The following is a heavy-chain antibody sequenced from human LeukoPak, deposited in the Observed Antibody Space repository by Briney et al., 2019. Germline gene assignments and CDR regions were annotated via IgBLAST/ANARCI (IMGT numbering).Heavy chain of an antibody. CDR1: GFTFDDYA. CDR3: ARVSFGTADCSSTSCLHFDY. J-gene: IGHJ4*02. Sequence: PGRSLRLSCAASGFTFDDYAMHWVRQAPGKGLEWVSGISWNSGSMAYADSVKGRFTISRDNAKNSLYLQMNSLRAEDTALYYCARVSFGTADCSSTSCLHFDYWGQGTLVTVSS. CDR2: ISWNSGSM. D-gene: IGHD2-2*01. V-gene: IGHV3-9*01.